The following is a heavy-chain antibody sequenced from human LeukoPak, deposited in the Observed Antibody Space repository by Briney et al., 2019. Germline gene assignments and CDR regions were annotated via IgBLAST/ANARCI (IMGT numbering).Heavy chain of an antibody. J-gene: IGHJ6*02. CDR2: IKEDGSVK. V-gene: IGHV3-7*01. Sequence: GGSLRLSCAASGFTFSIYWMTWVGQAPGKGLEWVANIKEDGSVKYYVDSVKGRFTISRDNAKKSLYLQMNNLRGEDTAVYFCARRWKLSLDVWGQGTTVTVSS. D-gene: IGHD5-24*01. CDR3: ARRWKLSLDV. CDR1: GFTFSIYW.